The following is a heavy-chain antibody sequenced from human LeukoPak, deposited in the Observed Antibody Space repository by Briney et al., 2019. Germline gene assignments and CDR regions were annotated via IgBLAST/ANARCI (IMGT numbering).Heavy chain of an antibody. D-gene: IGHD4-23*01. CDR2: IYSGGST. CDR1: GFTVSSNY. V-gene: IGHV3-53*01. J-gene: IGHJ4*02. CDR3: ARDLKGYGGPFDY. Sequence: GSLRLSCAASGFTVSSNYMSWVRQAPGKGLEWVSVIYSGGSTYYADSVKGRFTISRDNSKNTLYLQMNSLRAEDTAVYYCARDLKGYGGPFDYWGQGTLVTVSS.